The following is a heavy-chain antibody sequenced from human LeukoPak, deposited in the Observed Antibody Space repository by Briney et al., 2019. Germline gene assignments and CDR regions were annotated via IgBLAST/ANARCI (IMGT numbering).Heavy chain of an antibody. V-gene: IGHV3-33*01. Sequence: GRSLRLSCAASGFTFSSYGMHWVRQAPGKGLEWVAVIWYDGSNKYYADSVKGRFTISRDNSKNTLYLQMNSLRAEDTVVYYCARDYGASGYDPIIDYWGQETLVTVSS. J-gene: IGHJ4*02. CDR1: GFTFSSYG. D-gene: IGHD5-12*01. CDR3: ARDYGASGYDPIIDY. CDR2: IWYDGSNK.